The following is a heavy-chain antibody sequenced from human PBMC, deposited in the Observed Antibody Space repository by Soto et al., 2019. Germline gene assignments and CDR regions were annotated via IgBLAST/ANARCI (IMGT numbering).Heavy chain of an antibody. V-gene: IGHV3-23*01. CDR1: VFDFSSNS. CDR3: TKWSGFGDA. J-gene: IGHJ4*02. Sequence: RLSFAASVFDFSSNSMTWVRQAPGKGLEWVSGISATGDKTFYLDSVRGRFTVSRDIYKNILYLQMSSLRAEDTAVYYCTKWSGFGDAWGQGTLVTV. CDR2: ISATGDKT. D-gene: IGHD3-10*01.